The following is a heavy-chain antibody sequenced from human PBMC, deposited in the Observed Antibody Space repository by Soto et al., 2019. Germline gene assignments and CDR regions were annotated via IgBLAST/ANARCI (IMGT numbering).Heavy chain of an antibody. V-gene: IGHV1-3*01. CDR3: ARGYCSSTSCYVFYFDY. Sequence: ASVKVSCKASGYTFTSYAMHWVRQAPGQRLEWMGWINAGNGNTKYSQKFQGRVTITRDTSASTAYMELSSLRSEDTAVYYCARGYCSSTSCYVFYFDYWGQGTLVTVS. D-gene: IGHD2-2*01. J-gene: IGHJ4*02. CDR1: GYTFTSYA. CDR2: INAGNGNT.